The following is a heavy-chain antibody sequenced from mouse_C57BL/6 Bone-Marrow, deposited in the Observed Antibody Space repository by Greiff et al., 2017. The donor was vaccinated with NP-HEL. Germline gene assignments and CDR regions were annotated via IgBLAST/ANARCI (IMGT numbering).Heavy chain of an antibody. CDR1: GYTFTNYW. J-gene: IGHJ1*03. V-gene: IGHV1-63*01. D-gene: IGHD1-1*01. CDR3: ARTTVVPYWYFDV. CDR2: IYPGGGYT. Sequence: VKLMESGAELVRPGTSVKMSCKASGYTFTNYWIGWAKQRPGHGLEWIGDIYPGGGYTNYNEKFKGKATLTADKSSSTAYMQFSSLTSEDSAIYYGARTTVVPYWYFDVWGTGTTVTVSS.